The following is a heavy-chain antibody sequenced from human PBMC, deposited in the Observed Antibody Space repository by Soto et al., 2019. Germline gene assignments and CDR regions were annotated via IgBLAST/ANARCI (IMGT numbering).Heavy chain of an antibody. CDR1: GFTFRSYW. CDR3: VREDVAMATNDY. V-gene: IGHV3-74*01. D-gene: IGHD5-12*01. CDR2: ITDDGSSA. J-gene: IGHJ4*02. Sequence: EAQLVESGGNVVQPGGSLRLSCAVSGFTFRSYWMHWVRQAPGRGLVWVSRITDDGSSASYADSVKGRFTISRDNAKNTLYLQMRSLRAEDTAVYYCVREDVAMATNDYWGQGTLVTVSS.